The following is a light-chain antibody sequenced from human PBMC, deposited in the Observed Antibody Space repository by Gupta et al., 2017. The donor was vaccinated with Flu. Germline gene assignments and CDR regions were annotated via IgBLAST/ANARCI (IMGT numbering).Light chain of an antibody. J-gene: IGLJ2*01. V-gene: IGLV1-44*01. Sequence: QSVLTQPPSASGPPGQRVTISCSGSSSNIGSNPVNWYQQLPGTAPTLLIYSNNQRPSGVPDRFSGSKSGTAASLAISGLQSEDEADYSCAAWDDSLSGVVFGGGTKLTVL. CDR3: AAWDDSLSGVV. CDR1: SSNIGSNP. CDR2: SNN.